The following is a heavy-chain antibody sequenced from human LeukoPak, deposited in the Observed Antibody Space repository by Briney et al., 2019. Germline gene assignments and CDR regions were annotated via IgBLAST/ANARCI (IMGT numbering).Heavy chain of an antibody. J-gene: IGHJ4*02. D-gene: IGHD3-10*01. CDR1: GSTFGIYR. V-gene: IGHV3-48*01. CDR2: ISVGSTTI. CDR3: AREVPTMVRGVIIAYYFDY. Sequence: GGSLSFSCEASGSTFGIYRLTGFGQPPGKGLGGFYYISVGSTTIYYADSVKGRFTISRDNAKNSLYLQMNSLRAEDTAVYYCAREVPTMVRGVIIAYYFDYWGQGTLVTVSS.